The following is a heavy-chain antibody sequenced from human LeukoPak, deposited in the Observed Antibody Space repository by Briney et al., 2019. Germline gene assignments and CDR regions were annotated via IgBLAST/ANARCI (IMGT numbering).Heavy chain of an antibody. V-gene: IGHV3-9*01. D-gene: IGHD6-19*01. CDR3: ARDTVQWLTH. CDR1: GFTFYDYA. J-gene: IGHJ4*02. Sequence: GGSLRLSCAASGFTFYDYAMHWVRQAPGKGLEWVSGISWNSGSIGYADSVKGRFTISRDNSKNTLYLQMNSLRAEDTAVYYCARDTVQWLTHWGQGTLVTVSS. CDR2: ISWNSGSI.